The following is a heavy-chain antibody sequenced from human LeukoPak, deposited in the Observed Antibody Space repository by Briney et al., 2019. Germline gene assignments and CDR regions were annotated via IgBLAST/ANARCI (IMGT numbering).Heavy chain of an antibody. J-gene: IGHJ1*01. V-gene: IGHV3-30-3*01. CDR2: ISYDGSNK. D-gene: IGHD6-13*01. CDR3: ARVGQWQQLVRGRDFQH. Sequence: GGSLRLSCAASGFTFSSYAMHWVRQAPGKGLEWVAVISYDGSNKYYADSVKGRFTISRDNSKNTLYLQMNSLRAEDTAVYYCARVGQWQQLVRGRDFQHWGQGTLVTVSS. CDR1: GFTFSSYA.